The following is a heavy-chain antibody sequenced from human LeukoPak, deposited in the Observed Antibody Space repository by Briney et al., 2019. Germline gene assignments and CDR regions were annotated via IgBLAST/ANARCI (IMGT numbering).Heavy chain of an antibody. CDR2: INHSGST. CDR3: ARGRRVADMGSQRGGNWFDP. CDR1: GGSFSGYY. Sequence: PSETLSLTCAVYGGSFSGYYWSWIRQPPGNGLEWIGEINHSGSTNYNPSLKSRVTISVDTSKNQFSLKLSSVTAADTAVYYCARGRRVADMGSQRGGNWFDPWGQGTLVTVSS. J-gene: IGHJ5*02. V-gene: IGHV4-34*01. D-gene: IGHD2-15*01.